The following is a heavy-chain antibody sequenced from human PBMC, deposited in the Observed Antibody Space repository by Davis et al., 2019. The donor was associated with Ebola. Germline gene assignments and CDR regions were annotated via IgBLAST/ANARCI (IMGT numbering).Heavy chain of an antibody. CDR2: IRSKANSYAT. V-gene: IGHV3-73*01. CDR3: AREVAVNYFDY. Sequence: GGSLRLSCAASGFTFSGSAMHWVRQASGKGLEWVGRIRSKANSYATAYAASVKGRFTISRDNAKNSLYLQMNSLRAEDTAVYYCAREVAVNYFDYWGQGTLVTVSS. CDR1: GFTFSGSA. D-gene: IGHD6-19*01. J-gene: IGHJ4*02.